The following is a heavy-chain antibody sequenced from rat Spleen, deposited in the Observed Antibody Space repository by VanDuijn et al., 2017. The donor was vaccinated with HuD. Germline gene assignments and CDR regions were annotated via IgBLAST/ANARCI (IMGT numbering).Heavy chain of an antibody. D-gene: IGHD1-9*01. Sequence: EVQLVESDGGLVQPGRSLKLSCPASGFTFSNYVMTWVRQAPAKGLEWVATFSYDGISTYYRDSVRGRFTISRDNAKSTQYLQMDSLRSEGTATYYCASRHYGYTDYFDYWGQGVMVTVSS. CDR2: FSYDGIST. V-gene: IGHV5-29*01. CDR3: ASRHYGYTDYFDY. J-gene: IGHJ2*01. CDR1: GFTFSNYV.